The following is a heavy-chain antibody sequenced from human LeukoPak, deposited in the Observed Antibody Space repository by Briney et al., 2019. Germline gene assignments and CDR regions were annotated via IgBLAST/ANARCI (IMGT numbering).Heavy chain of an antibody. CDR2: IIPIFGTA. Sequence: SVKVSCKASGGTFSSYAISWVRQAPGQGLEWMGGIIPIFGTANYAQKFQGRVTITADESTSTAYMELSSLRSDDTAVYYCARGLRRYFYWLLMSPWGQGTLVTVSS. D-gene: IGHD3-9*01. CDR1: GGTFSSYA. V-gene: IGHV1-69*13. CDR3: ARGLRRYFYWLLMSP. J-gene: IGHJ5*02.